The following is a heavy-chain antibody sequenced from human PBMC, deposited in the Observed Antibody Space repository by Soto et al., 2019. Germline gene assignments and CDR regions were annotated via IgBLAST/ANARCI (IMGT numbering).Heavy chain of an antibody. D-gene: IGHD3-22*01. CDR3: AREYYYDSSGYYYVGWFDP. CDR2: IYYSGST. V-gene: IGHV4-31*03. Sequence: SETLSLTCTVSGGSISSGGYYWSWIRQHPGKGLEWIGYIYYSGSTYYNPSLKSRVTISVDTSKNQFSLKLSSVTAADTAVYYCAREYYYDSSGYYYVGWFDPWGQGTLVTVSS. CDR1: GGSISSGGYY. J-gene: IGHJ5*02.